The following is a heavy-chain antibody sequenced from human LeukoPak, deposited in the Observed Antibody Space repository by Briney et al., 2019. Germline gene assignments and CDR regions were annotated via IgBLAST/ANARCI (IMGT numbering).Heavy chain of an antibody. CDR2: IRYDGSNK. J-gene: IGHJ4*02. CDR1: GFTLSSYG. Sequence: GGSLRLSCAASGFTLSSYGMHWVRQAPGKGLEWVAFIRYDGSNKYYADSVKGRFTISRDNSKNTLYLQMNSLRAEDTAVYYCAPRDWNDGPASHWGQGTLVTVSS. V-gene: IGHV3-30*02. CDR3: APRDWNDGPASH. D-gene: IGHD1-1*01.